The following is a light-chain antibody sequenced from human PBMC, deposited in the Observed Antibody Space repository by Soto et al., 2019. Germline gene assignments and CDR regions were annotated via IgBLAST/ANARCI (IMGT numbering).Light chain of an antibody. Sequence: DIVLTQSPATLSVSPGESATLSCRANQDLXSNFGWYEGKPGQAPRILXARASTMATGGPARFSGSGSVTDFTLTISSIDPEDFAVYYCQQRSNGTITFGGGTKVEI. CDR1: QDLXSN. CDR2: RAS. V-gene: IGKV3-15*01. CDR3: QQRSNGTIT. J-gene: IGKJ4*02.